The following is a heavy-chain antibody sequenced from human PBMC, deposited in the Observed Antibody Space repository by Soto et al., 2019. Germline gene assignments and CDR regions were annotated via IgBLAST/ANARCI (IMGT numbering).Heavy chain of an antibody. V-gene: IGHV4-30-4*01. J-gene: IGHJ4*02. Sequence: QVQLQESGPGLVKPSQTLSLTCTVSGGSISSGDYYWSWIRQPPGEGLEWIGYIYYSGSTYYNPSLKSXXTXSXXTSKNPFSLKLSSVTAADTAVYYCARGVGAYRFDYWGQGTLVTVSS. CDR1: GGSISSGDYY. D-gene: IGHD1-26*01. CDR2: IYYSGST. CDR3: ARGVGAYRFDY.